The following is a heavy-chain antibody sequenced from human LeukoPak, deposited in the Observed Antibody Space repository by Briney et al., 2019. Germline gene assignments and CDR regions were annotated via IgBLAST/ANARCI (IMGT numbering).Heavy chain of an antibody. CDR2: IKRDGSEK. Sequence: PGGSLRLSCAASGLTFSSYYMSWVRQAPGKGLEWVANIKRDGSEKHYVHSVKGRFTISRDNAKNSLYLQMNSLRAEDTAVYYCARGEAPDYWGQGTLVTVSS. V-gene: IGHV3-7*01. CDR3: ARGEAPDY. J-gene: IGHJ4*02. CDR1: GLTFSSYY.